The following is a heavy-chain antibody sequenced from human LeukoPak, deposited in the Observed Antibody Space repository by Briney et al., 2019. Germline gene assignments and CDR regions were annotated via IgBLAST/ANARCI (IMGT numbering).Heavy chain of an antibody. V-gene: IGHV4-34*01. CDR3: AKEVHDYGGINDAFDI. J-gene: IGHJ3*02. CDR2: INHSGST. D-gene: IGHD4-23*01. Sequence: SETLSLTCAVYGGSFSGYYWSWIRQPPGKGLEWIGEINHSGSTNYNPSLKSRVTISVDTSKNQFSLKLSSVTAEDTAVYYCAKEVHDYGGINDAFDIWGQGTMVTVSS. CDR1: GGSFSGYY.